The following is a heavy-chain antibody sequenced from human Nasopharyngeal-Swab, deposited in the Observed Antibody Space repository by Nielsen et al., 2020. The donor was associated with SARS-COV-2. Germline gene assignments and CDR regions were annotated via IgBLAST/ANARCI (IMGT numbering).Heavy chain of an antibody. D-gene: IGHD5-24*01. V-gene: IGHV1-69*06. CDR1: GGTFSSYA. Sequence: SVKVSCKASGGTFSSYAISWVRQAPGQGLEWMGGIIPIFGTANYAQKFQGRVTITGDKSTSTAYMELSSLRSEDTAVYYCARLDGYNYCFDYWGQGTLVTVSS. CDR2: IIPIFGTA. J-gene: IGHJ4*02. CDR3: ARLDGYNYCFDY.